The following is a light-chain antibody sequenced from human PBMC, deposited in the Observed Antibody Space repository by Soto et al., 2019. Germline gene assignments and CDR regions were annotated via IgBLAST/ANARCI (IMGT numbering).Light chain of an antibody. Sequence: EKVMTQSPATLSVSLGERASLSCMASQSVARNLAWYQQKPGQAPRLLIYGASSRATGIPDRFSGSGSGTDFTLTISRLEPEDFAVYYCQQYGSSPWTFGQGTKVDIK. V-gene: IGKV3-20*01. CDR2: GAS. J-gene: IGKJ1*01. CDR1: QSVARN. CDR3: QQYGSSPWT.